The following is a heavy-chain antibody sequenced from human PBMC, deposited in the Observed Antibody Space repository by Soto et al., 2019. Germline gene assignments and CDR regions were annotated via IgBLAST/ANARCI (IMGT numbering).Heavy chain of an antibody. J-gene: IGHJ6*02. CDR1: GYRFTTYW. Sequence: GESVKISCSGSGYRFTTYWIGWVRQMPWKGLEWMGSIYPDDSDTRYSPSFQGQVTISADKSISTAYLQWSSLRASDSAMFYCARFGRTSSSYGMDVWGQGTTVTVSS. CDR3: ARFGRTSSSYGMDV. CDR2: IYPDDSDT. V-gene: IGHV5-51*01. D-gene: IGHD2-2*01.